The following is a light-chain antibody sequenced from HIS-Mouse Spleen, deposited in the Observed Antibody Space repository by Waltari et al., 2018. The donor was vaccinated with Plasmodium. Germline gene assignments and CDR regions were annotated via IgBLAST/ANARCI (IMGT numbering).Light chain of an antibody. CDR2: GAS. Sequence: EIVMTQSPATLSVSPGERATLPCRASQRVSSNLAWYQQKPGQAPRLLSYGASTRATGIPARFSGSGSWTEFTLTISSLQSEDFAVYYCQQYNNWSFTFGPGTKVDIK. J-gene: IGKJ3*01. V-gene: IGKV3-15*01. CDR1: QRVSSN. CDR3: QQYNNWSFT.